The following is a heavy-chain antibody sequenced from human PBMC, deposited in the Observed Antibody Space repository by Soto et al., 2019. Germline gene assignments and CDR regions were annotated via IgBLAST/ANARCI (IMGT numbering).Heavy chain of an antibody. CDR2: IKQDGSEK. Sequence: GGSVRLSCVASGFTFRRHWMSWVRQAPGKGLEWVANIKQDGSEKYYVDSVKGRFTISRDNAKNSLYLQMNSLRAEDTAAYYCAREDYDNLTGLHYGMDVWGRGTTVTLSS. CDR1: GFTFRRHW. CDR3: AREDYDNLTGLHYGMDV. J-gene: IGHJ6*02. D-gene: IGHD3-9*01. V-gene: IGHV3-7*01.